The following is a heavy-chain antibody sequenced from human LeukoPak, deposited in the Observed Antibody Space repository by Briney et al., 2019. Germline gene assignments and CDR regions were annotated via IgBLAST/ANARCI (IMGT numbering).Heavy chain of an antibody. CDR3: ARSVEGYCSGDNCYYYYYYMDV. D-gene: IGHD2-15*01. Sequence: SETLSLTCTVSGGSISSSSYYWGWIRQPPGKGLEWIGSIYYSGSTNYNPSLKSRVTISVDTSKNQFSLKLSSVTAADTAVYYCARSVEGYCSGDNCYYYYYYMDVWGKGTTVTVSS. CDR1: GGSISSSSYY. V-gene: IGHV4-39*07. J-gene: IGHJ6*03. CDR2: IYYSGST.